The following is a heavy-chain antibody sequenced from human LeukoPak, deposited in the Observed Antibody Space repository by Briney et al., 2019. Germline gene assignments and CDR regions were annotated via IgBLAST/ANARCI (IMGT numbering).Heavy chain of an antibody. V-gene: IGHV3-9*01. CDR2: ISWNSGSI. J-gene: IGHJ3*02. D-gene: IGHD6-13*01. CDR3: AKGGIAAAGDAFDI. Sequence: GRSLRLSCAASGFTFDDYAMHWVRQAPGKGLEWVSGISWNSGSIGYADSVKGRFTISRDNAKNSLYLQMNSLRAEDTALYYCAKGGIAAAGDAFDIWGQGTMVTVSS. CDR1: GFTFDDYA.